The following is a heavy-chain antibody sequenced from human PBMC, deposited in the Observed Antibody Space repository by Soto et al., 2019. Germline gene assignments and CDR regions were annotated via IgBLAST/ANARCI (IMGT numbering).Heavy chain of an antibody. V-gene: IGHV3-30*18. CDR1: GFTFRSYG. Sequence: QLVESGGGVVQPGRSLRLSCETSGFTFRSYGMHWVRQAPGKGLEWVAVISFDGSDIYYADSVRGRFTISSDNSKSTLHLQMNRLRAEDTAVYYCAKMTRGYTYGLDYWGQGTLVTVS. D-gene: IGHD6-13*01. CDR2: ISFDGSDI. CDR3: AKMTRGYTYGLDY. J-gene: IGHJ4*02.